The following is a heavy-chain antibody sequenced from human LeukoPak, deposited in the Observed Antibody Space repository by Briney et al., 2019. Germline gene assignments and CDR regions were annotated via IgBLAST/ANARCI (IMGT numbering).Heavy chain of an antibody. V-gene: IGHV3-23*01. Sequence: GGSLRLSCVGSGFSFSTYDMGWVRQTPGKGLEWVSAISTTGGYTEDADSVKGRFTISRDNSQNTLFLQMHSLRAEDTAVYYCTKKPATIKFPFDIWGQGTLVTVSP. CDR2: ISTTGGYT. CDR3: TKKPATIKFPFDI. D-gene: IGHD5-24*01. J-gene: IGHJ4*02. CDR1: GFSFSTYD.